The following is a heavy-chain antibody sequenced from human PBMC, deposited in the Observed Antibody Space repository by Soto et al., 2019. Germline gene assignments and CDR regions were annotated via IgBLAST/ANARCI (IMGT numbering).Heavy chain of an antibody. D-gene: IGHD2-2*02. CDR3: AREYTAWPLAYGLDV. CDR2: ISSRSDI. CDR1: GFTFSTYS. J-gene: IGHJ6*02. Sequence: GGSLRLSCVGSGFTFSTYSINWVRQAPGKGLEWVSSISSRSDIYYADSVKGRFTISRDNAKNSVSLQMNSLRAEDTAVYYCAREYTAWPLAYGLDVWGQGXTVTVYS. V-gene: IGHV3-21*01.